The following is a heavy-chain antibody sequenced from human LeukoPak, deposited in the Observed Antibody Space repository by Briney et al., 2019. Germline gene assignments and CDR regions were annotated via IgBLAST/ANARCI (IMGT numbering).Heavy chain of an antibody. V-gene: IGHV3-21*01. CDR1: GFTFSSYS. CDR2: ISSSSSYI. CDR3: ARDSIAVAGTSSADMDV. Sequence: PGGSLRLSCAASGFTFSSYSMYWVRQAPGKGLEWVSSISSSSSYIYYADSVKGRFTISRDNAKNSLYLQMNSLRAEDTAVYYCARDSIAVAGTSSADMDVWGKGTTVTVSS. J-gene: IGHJ6*03. D-gene: IGHD6-19*01.